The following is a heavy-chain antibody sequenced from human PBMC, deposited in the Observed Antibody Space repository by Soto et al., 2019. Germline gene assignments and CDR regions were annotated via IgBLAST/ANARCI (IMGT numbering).Heavy chain of an antibody. J-gene: IGHJ6*02. CDR1: GFTFSSYA. V-gene: IGHV3-30-3*01. D-gene: IGHD1-26*01. CDR2: ISYDGSNK. CDR3: ARAELINYYGMDV. Sequence: GGSLRLSCAASGFTFSSYAMHWVRQAPGKGLEWVAVISYDGSNKYYADSVKGRFTISRDNSKNTLYLQMNSLRAEDTAVYYCARAELINYYGMDVWGQGTTVTVSS.